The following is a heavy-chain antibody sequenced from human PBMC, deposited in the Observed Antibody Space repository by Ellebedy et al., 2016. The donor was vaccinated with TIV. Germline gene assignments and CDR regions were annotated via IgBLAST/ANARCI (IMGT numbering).Heavy chain of an antibody. CDR3: ARDPVTGGSSFDI. V-gene: IGHV3-53*01. CDR1: GFNVSNDY. D-gene: IGHD1-26*01. J-gene: IGHJ3*02. Sequence: PGGSLRLSCMPSGFNVSNDYMTWVRQAPGKGLEWVPVLYSDGRTYYADSVRGRFTISRDSSNNTLYLQMNSLRAEDSAIYYCARDPVTGGSSFDIWGQGTMVAVSS. CDR2: LYSDGRT.